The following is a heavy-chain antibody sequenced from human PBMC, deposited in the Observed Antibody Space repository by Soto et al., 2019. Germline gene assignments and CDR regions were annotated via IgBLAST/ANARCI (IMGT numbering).Heavy chain of an antibody. CDR1: GFTFKMYS. Sequence: GGSLRLSCTTSGFTFKMYSIHWLRHAPGTGLEWVAVISRNGDITYYADSVKGRFTISRDNSKNMLFLEMNSLRIDDTAVYYCAREVVTGEWFFDNWGQG. CDR3: AREVVTGEWFFDN. D-gene: IGHD3-3*01. CDR2: ISRNGDIT. V-gene: IGHV3-30-3*01. J-gene: IGHJ4*02.